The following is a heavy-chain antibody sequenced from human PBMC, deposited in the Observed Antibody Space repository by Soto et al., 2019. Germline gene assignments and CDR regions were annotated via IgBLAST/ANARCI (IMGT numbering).Heavy chain of an antibody. CDR2: SSNSGTFS. D-gene: IGHD1-1*01. Sequence: SLRLSCEGSGFTFSDYYISWIRQAPGKGLEWISYSSNSGTFSRYADSVKGRFSISRDNTKNLLYLQMNSLRAEDTAVYYCARSGDNYNRLDYWGQGTPVTVS. CDR3: ARSGDNYNRLDY. J-gene: IGHJ4*02. V-gene: IGHV3-11*06. CDR1: GFTFSDYY.